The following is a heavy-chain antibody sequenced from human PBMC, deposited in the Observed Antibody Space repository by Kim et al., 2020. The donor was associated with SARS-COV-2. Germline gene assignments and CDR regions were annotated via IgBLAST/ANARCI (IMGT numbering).Heavy chain of an antibody. Sequence: GGSLRLYCAASGFTFSGYWMHWVRQAPGKGLVWVSRISSDGSSINYADFVKGRFTISRDNAKNTLYVQMNSLRVEDTAVYYCARGGASGSYSGVNYGLDVWGQGTTVTGSS. CDR2: ISSDGSSI. D-gene: IGHD3-10*01. V-gene: IGHV3-74*01. CDR3: ARGGASGSYSGVNYGLDV. J-gene: IGHJ6*02. CDR1: GFTFSGYW.